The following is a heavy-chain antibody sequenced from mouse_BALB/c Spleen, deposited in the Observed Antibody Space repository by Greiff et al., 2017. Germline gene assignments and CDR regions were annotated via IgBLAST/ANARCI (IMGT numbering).Heavy chain of an antibody. D-gene: IGHD2-3*01. CDR3: ARLDDGYLFAY. J-gene: IGHJ3*01. CDR1: GYSFTGYY. CDR2: INPYNGAT. V-gene: IGHV1-31*01. Sequence: VQLQQSGPELVKPGASVKISCKASGYSFTGYYMHWVKQSHVKSLEWIGRINPYNGATSYNQNFKDKASLTVDKSSSTAYMELHSLTSEDSAVYYCARLDDGYLFAYWGQGTLVTVSA.